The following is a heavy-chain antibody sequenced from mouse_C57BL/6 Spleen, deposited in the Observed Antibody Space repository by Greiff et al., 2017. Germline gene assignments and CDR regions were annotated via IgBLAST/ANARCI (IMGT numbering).Heavy chain of an antibody. CDR2: ISYDGSN. CDR3: AREVFYYSNYVNY. J-gene: IGHJ2*01. V-gene: IGHV3-6*01. D-gene: IGHD2-5*01. Sequence: EVKVEESGPGLVKPSQSLSLTCSVTGYSITSGYYWNWIRQFPGNKLEWMGYISYDGSNNYNPSLKNRISITRDTSKNQFFLKLNSVTTEDTATDYCAREVFYYSNYVNYWGQGTTLTVSS. CDR1: GYSITSGYY.